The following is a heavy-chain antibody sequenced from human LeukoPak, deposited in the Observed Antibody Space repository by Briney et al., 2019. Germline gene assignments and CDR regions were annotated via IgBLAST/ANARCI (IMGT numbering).Heavy chain of an antibody. V-gene: IGHV4-61*02. CDR1: GGSISCGIYY. D-gene: IGHD3-22*01. Sequence: SETLSQTITIPGGSISCGIYYRSWIRQPAGKGLKRIGRVHTSGSTNYNPSLKSRVTISIDTSKNQFSLKLTSVTAADTAVYYCARDGYYFDRSGFFWGQGALVTVSS. CDR3: ARDGYYFDRSGFF. J-gene: IGHJ4*02. CDR2: VHTSGST.